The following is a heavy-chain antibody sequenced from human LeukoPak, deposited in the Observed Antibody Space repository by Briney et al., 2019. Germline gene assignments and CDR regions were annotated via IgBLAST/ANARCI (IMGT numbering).Heavy chain of an antibody. CDR1: WYYLSTNSYW. D-gene: IGHD3-16*01. CDR3: ARRGISDLQIGNWFDP. J-gene: IGHJ5*02. CDR2: IYSSGNS. Sequence: PSETLSLTCSISWYYLSTNSYWWGWIRQSPGKGLEWIGSIYSSGNSYYNPSLKTRATISPDTSKNQYSLRLTSVTAADETIYYYARRGISDLQIGNWFDPWGQGILVIVSS. V-gene: IGHV4-39*01.